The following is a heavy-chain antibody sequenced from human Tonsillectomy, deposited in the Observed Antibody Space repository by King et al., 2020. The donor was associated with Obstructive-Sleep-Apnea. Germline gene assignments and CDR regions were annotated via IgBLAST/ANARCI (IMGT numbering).Heavy chain of an antibody. D-gene: IGHD3-16*01. CDR2: IHYSGNT. CDR1: GYSISSSNW. CDR3: ARRGTPGAFDI. J-gene: IGHJ3*02. V-gene: IGHV4-28*01. Sequence: QLQESGPGLVKPSDTLSLTCAISGYSISSSNWWGGIRQPPGKGLGWIGYIHYSGNTYNNSSLKSRVTMSVDTSKNQFSLRLSSVTSVDTAVYYCARRGTPGAFDIWGQGAMVTVSS.